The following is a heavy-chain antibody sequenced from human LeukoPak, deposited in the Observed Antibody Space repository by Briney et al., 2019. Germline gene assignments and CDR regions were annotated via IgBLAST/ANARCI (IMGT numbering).Heavy chain of an antibody. V-gene: IGHV3-30*18. D-gene: IGHD2-8*01. CDR2: ISYDGHNE. CDR1: GFTFSGYG. CDR3: AKGVGYGGMDV. J-gene: IGHJ6*02. Sequence: GGSLRLSCAASGFTFSGYGMHWVRQAPGKGLEWVAVISYDGHNEYYADSVKGRFTISRDNSKNTVYVQMNSLRAEDTAVYYCAKGVGYGGMDVWGQGATVTVSS.